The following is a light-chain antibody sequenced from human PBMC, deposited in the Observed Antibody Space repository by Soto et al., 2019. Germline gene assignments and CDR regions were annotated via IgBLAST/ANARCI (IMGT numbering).Light chain of an antibody. CDR2: DAS. J-gene: IGKJ1*01. Sequence: EIVLTQAPATLSLSPGERATLSCRASQSIGLAIAWYQHKPGQAPRLLIFDASQRATGIPVRFRGSGSGTDFTLSISGLEPEDFAVYYCQQRTDRPPWTFGQGTKVDIK. V-gene: IGKV3-11*01. CDR3: QQRTDRPPWT. CDR1: QSIGLA.